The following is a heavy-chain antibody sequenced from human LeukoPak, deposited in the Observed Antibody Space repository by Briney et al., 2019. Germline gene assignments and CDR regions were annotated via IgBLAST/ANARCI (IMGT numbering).Heavy chain of an antibody. CDR3: ARMIVGHADY. J-gene: IGHJ4*02. Sequence: GASVKVSCKASGYTFTSYAMHWVRQAPGQRLEWMGWINAGNGNTKYSQKLQGRVTITRDTSASTAYMELSSLRSEDTAVYYCARMIVGHADYWGQGTLVTVSS. CDR2: INAGNGNT. D-gene: IGHD3-22*01. CDR1: GYTFTSYA. V-gene: IGHV1-3*01.